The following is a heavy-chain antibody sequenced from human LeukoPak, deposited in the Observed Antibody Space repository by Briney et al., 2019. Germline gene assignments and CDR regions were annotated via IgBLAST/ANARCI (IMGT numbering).Heavy chain of an antibody. D-gene: IGHD6-19*01. CDR1: GGSISSSSYY. J-gene: IGHJ3*02. Sequence: SETLSLTCTVSGGSISSSSYYWGWIRQPPGKGLEWIGNIYNSGSTYYNPSLKSRVTISVDTSKNQFSLKLSSVTAADTAVYYCARTSSGWKGDAFDIWGQGTMATVSS. CDR3: ARTSSGWKGDAFDI. CDR2: IYNSGST. V-gene: IGHV4-39*07.